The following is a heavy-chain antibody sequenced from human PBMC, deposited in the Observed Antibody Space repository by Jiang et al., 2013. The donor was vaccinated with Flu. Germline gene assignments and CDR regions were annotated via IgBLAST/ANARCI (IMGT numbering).Heavy chain of an antibody. J-gene: IGHJ5*02. CDR1: GYTFTGYY. D-gene: IGHD6-19*01. Sequence: VQLVESGAEVKKPGASVKVSCKASGYTFTGYYLHWVRQAPGQGLEWVGWIDPKSGGTKYAQKFQGWVTMTRDTAISTAYMELSRLKSDDTALYYCTRGASVSSTGWYRRWFDPWGPGNPWSPSPQ. CDR3: TRGASVSSTGWYRRWFDP. CDR2: IDPKSGGT. V-gene: IGHV1-2*04.